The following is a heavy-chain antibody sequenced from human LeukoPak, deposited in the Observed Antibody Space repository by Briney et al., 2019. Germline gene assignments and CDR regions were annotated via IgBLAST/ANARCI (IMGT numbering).Heavy chain of an antibody. CDR2: IVVGSGNT. CDR3: AAVVGATNSPNFDY. CDR1: GFTFTSSA. J-gene: IGHJ4*02. Sequence: GASVKVSCKASGFTFTSSAMKWVRQARGQRLEWIGWIVVGSGNTNYAQKFQERVTITRDMSTSTAYMELSSLRSEDTAVYYCAAVVGATNSPNFDYWGQGTLVTVSS. D-gene: IGHD1-26*01. V-gene: IGHV1-58*02.